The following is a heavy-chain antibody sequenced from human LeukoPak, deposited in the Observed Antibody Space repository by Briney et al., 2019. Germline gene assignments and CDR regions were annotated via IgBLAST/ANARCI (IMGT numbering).Heavy chain of an antibody. J-gene: IGHJ6*03. Sequence: GASVKVSCKASGGSFNNYAISWVRQAPGQGLEWMGRIIPIFGIANSAQKFQGRVTITADESTSTAYMELSSLRSEDTAVYYCARSLVTTPNYYYYYMDVWGKGTTVTVSS. D-gene: IGHD4-11*01. V-gene: IGHV1-69*13. CDR3: ARSLVTTPNYYYYYMDV. CDR2: IIPIFGIA. CDR1: GGSFNNYA.